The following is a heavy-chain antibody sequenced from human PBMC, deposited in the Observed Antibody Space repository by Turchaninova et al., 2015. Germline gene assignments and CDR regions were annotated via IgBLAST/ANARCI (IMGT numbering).Heavy chain of an antibody. Sequence: QLVESGGGLVQPGGSVRLFCAAFGFTFSKFWMSWGRQAPGKGLEWVANIKQDGSEKYYVDAVKGRFTISRDNAKNSLYLQMHSLRAEDTAVYYCARSRIFGVVNDFDYWGQGTLVSVSS. V-gene: IGHV3-7*03. CDR2: IKQDGSEK. D-gene: IGHD3-3*01. CDR3: ARSRIFGVVNDFDY. CDR1: GFTFSKFW. J-gene: IGHJ4*02.